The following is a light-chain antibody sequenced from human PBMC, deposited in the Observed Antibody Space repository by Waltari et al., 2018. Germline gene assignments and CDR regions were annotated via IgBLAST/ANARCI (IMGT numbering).Light chain of an antibody. V-gene: IGKV1-9*01. CDR2: AAS. CDR3: QQVNGYPLT. Sequence: IQFTHSPSFLSASVRYRFTITCRASQGISSYLVWYQQKPGKAPKVLISAASTLQTGVPSRFSGSGSGTEFTLTISSLQPEDFATYYCQQVNGYPLTFGGGTKVEIK. CDR1: QGISSY. J-gene: IGKJ4*01.